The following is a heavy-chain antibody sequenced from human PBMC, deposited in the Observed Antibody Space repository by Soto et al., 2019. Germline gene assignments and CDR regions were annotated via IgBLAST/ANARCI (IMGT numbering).Heavy chain of an antibody. CDR3: APHVSCSGGSCQYDAFAI. V-gene: IGHV3-23*01. CDR1: GFTVSSHA. CDR2: VTADGGT. D-gene: IGHD2-15*01. J-gene: IGHJ3*02. Sequence: EVQVLESGGGLVQPGGSLRLSCAGSGFTVSSHAMTWIRQAPGKGPEWVSTVTADGGTYYADSVKGRFAMSRDTSENTLYLQMTSLGAEDTAAYYCAPHVSCSGGSCQYDAFAIRGQGTMDTVSS.